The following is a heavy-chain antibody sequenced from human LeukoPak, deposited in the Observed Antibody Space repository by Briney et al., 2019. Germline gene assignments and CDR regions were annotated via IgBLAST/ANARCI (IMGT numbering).Heavy chain of an antibody. J-gene: IGHJ4*02. CDR1: GGSISSYY. CDR3: ARRGSSGWFDY. Sequence: SETLSLTCTASGGSISSYYRSWIRQPPGKGLEWIGYIYYSGSTNYNPSLKSRVTISVDTSKNQFSLKLSSVTAADTAVYYCARRGSSGWFDYWGQGTLVTVSS. D-gene: IGHD6-19*01. CDR2: IYYSGST. V-gene: IGHV4-59*08.